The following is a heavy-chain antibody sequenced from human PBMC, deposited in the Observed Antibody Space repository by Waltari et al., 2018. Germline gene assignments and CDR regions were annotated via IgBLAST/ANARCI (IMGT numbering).Heavy chain of an antibody. CDR1: GFTFSSYW. J-gene: IGHJ3*02. CDR2: IKQDGREK. Sequence: EVQLVESGGGLVQPGGSLRLSCAASGFTFSSYWMSWVRQAPGKGLEWVANIKQDGREKYYVDSVKGRFTISRDNAKNSLYLQMNSLRAEDTAVYYCARVRSSGAFDIWGQGTMVTVSS. D-gene: IGHD6-19*01. CDR3: ARVRSSGAFDI. V-gene: IGHV3-7*01.